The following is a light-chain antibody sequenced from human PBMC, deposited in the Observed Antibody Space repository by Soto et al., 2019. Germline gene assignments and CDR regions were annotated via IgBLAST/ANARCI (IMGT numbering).Light chain of an antibody. V-gene: IGLV1-44*01. CDR3: AAWDDSLNAVV. J-gene: IGLJ2*01. CDR1: SSNIGSNT. Sequence: QPVLTQPPSASGTPGQRVTTSCSGGSSNIGSNTVNWYQQLPGTAPNLLIYSNNQRPSGVPDRFSGSKSGTSASLAISGLQSEDEADYYCAAWDDSLNAVVFGGGTKLTVL. CDR2: SNN.